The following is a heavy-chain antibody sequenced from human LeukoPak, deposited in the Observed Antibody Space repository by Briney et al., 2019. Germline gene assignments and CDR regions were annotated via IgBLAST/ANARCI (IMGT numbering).Heavy chain of an antibody. CDR2: IYPGDSDT. D-gene: IGHD6-13*01. CDR3: ARRGYRQQLGL. Sequence: GESLKISCKGSGYSFNTYWIGWVRQMPGKGLEWMGIIYPGDSDTKYSPSFQGQVTISADKSISTAYLQWSSLKASDTAMYYCARRGYRQQLGLWGQGTLVTVSS. V-gene: IGHV5-51*01. J-gene: IGHJ4*02. CDR1: GYSFNTYW.